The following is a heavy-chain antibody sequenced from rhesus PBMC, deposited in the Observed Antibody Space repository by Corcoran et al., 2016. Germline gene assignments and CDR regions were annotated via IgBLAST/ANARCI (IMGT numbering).Heavy chain of an antibody. CDR2: IYGSSTST. V-gene: IGHV4S10*01. Sequence: QVQLQESGPGVVKPLETLSLTCAVSGGSISDSYRWSWIRQPPGKGLEWIGYIYGSSTSTNYNPSLKSRVTISKDTYKNQFSLKLSSVTAADTAVYYCARWLSNWGQGVLVTVSS. J-gene: IGHJ4*01. D-gene: IGHD2-33*01. CDR3: ARWLSN. CDR1: GGSISDSYR.